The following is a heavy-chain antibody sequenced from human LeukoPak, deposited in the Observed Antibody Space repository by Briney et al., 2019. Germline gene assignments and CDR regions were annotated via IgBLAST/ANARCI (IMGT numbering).Heavy chain of an antibody. CDR3: ARSNFRDSGYYYEGGFDY. D-gene: IGHD3-22*01. CDR2: ISSSSSYI. Sequence: GGSLRLSCAASGFTFSSYGMHWVRQAPGKGLEWVSSISSSSSYIYYADSVKGRFTISRDNAKNSLYLQMNSLRAEDTAVYYCARSNFRDSGYYYEGGFDYWGQGTLVTVSS. V-gene: IGHV3-21*01. CDR1: GFTFSSYG. J-gene: IGHJ4*02.